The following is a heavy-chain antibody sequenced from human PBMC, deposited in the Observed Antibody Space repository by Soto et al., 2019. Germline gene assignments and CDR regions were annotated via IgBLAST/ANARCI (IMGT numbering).Heavy chain of an antibody. CDR3: ARATTVAYYYYYGMDV. Sequence: PSETLSPTFAVYRGSFSGYYWSWIRQPPGKGLEWIGEINHSGSTNYNPSLKSRVTISVDTSKNQFSLKLSSVTAADTAVYYCARATTVAYYYYYGMDVWGQGTTVTVSS. CDR1: RGSFSGYY. V-gene: IGHV4-34*01. CDR2: INHSGST. D-gene: IGHD4-4*01. J-gene: IGHJ6*02.